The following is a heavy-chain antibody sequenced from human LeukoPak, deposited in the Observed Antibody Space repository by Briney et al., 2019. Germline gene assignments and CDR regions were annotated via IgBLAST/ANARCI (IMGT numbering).Heavy chain of an antibody. V-gene: IGHV4-4*09. J-gene: IGHJ3*02. CDR1: GGSISSYC. D-gene: IGHD6-13*01. CDR3: ARQRKVRQQLVPIRDAFDI. CDR2: IYTSGST. Sequence: KPSETLSLTCTVSGGSISSYCWSWIRQPPGKGLEWIGYIYTSGSTNYNPSLKSRVTISVDTSKNQFSLKLSSVTAADTAVYYCARQRKVRQQLVPIRDAFDIWGQGTMVTVSS.